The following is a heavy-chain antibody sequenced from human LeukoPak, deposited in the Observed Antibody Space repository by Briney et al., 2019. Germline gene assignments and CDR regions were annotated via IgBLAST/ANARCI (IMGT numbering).Heavy chain of an antibody. CDR3: ARHMVKGNYFDY. CDR2: ISSSSSYI. D-gene: IGHD5-18*01. Sequence: GGSLRLSCAASGFTFSSYSMNWVRQAPGKGLEWVSSISSSSSYIHYADSVKGRFTISRDNAKNSLYLQMNSLRAEGTAVYYCARHMVKGNYFDYWGQGTLVTVSS. CDR1: GFTFSSYS. J-gene: IGHJ4*02. V-gene: IGHV3-21*01.